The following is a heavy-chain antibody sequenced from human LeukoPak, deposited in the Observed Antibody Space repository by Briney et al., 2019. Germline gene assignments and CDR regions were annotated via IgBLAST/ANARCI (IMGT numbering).Heavy chain of an antibody. D-gene: IGHD4-17*01. Sequence: GGSLKISCKGSGYSFTNYWIDWVRQMPGKGLEWMGIIYPGDSDTRYSPSFQGQATISADKSISTAYLQWSSLKASDTAMYYCARHMTVTTSALDYWGQGTLVTVSS. V-gene: IGHV5-51*01. J-gene: IGHJ4*02. CDR1: GYSFTNYW. CDR3: ARHMTVTTSALDY. CDR2: IYPGDSDT.